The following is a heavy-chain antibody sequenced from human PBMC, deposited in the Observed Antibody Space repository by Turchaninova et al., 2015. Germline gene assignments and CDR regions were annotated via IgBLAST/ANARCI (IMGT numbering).Heavy chain of an antibody. CDR2: IRYDGINK. Sequence: QVQLVESGGGGVQLGRSRRRCWAASGFASSSQNMKWVRQAPGKGLEWVSVIRYDGINKYYSDSVNGRFTISRDNSKNTLYLQMNSLRTEDTALYYCARGEHSSGWLHWFDPWGQGTLVTVSS. D-gene: IGHD6-19*01. CDR1: GFASSSQN. V-gene: IGHV3-30-3*01. CDR3: ARGEHSSGWLHWFDP. J-gene: IGHJ5*02.